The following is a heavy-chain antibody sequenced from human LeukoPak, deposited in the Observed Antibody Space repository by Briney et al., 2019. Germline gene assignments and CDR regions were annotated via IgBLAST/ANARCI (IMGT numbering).Heavy chain of an antibody. J-gene: IGHJ4*02. CDR3: ASGGYYYDSSGPFDY. CDR2: IYYSGSA. Sequence: PSETLSLTCTVSGGSISSSSYYWGWIRQPPGKGLEWIGSIYYSGSAYYNPSLKSRVTISVDTSKNQFSLKLSSVTAADTAVYYCASGGYYYDSSGPFDYWGQGTLVTVS. CDR1: GGSISSSSYY. D-gene: IGHD3-22*01. V-gene: IGHV4-39*07.